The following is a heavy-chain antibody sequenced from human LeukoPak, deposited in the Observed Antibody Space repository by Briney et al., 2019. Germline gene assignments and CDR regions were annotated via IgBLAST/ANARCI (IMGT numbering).Heavy chain of an antibody. CDR1: GGSISSYY. D-gene: IGHD1-26*01. CDR3: ARPRGRRENAFDI. V-gene: IGHV4-4*09. CDR2: IYTSGST. J-gene: IGHJ3*02. Sequence: SETLSLTCTVSGGSISSYYLSWMRQPPGKGLEWIGYIYTSGSTNYNPSLKSRVTISVDTSKNQSSLKLSSVTAADTAVYYCARPRGRRENAFDIWGQGTMVTVSS.